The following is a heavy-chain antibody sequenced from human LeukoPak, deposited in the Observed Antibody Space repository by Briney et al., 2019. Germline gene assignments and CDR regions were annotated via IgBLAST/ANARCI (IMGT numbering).Heavy chain of an antibody. CDR2: AGYYVGKQ. CDR1: GFTFSDYA. CDR3: AKEGYSGYDDDAFDI. D-gene: IGHD5-12*01. Sequence: GGSLRLSCAASGFTFSDYAMSWVRQAPGKGLEWVSTAGYYVGKQYHADSVRGRFTVSRDNSKNTLYLQMNSLRAEDTAVYYCAKEGYSGYDDDAFDIWGQGTMVTVSS. J-gene: IGHJ3*02. V-gene: IGHV3-23*01.